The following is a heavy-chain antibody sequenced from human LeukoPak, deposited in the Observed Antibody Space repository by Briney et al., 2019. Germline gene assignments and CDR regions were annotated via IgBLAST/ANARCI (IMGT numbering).Heavy chain of an antibody. CDR1: GYTLTELS. CDR2: FNPEDGET. Sequence: ASVKVSCKVSGYTLTELSMHWVRQAPGKGLEWMGGFNPEDGETIYAQKFQGRVTMTEDTSTDTAYMELSSLRSEDTAVYYCAAARSVAVPAAIQYYYYMDVWGKGTTVTVSS. V-gene: IGHV1-24*01. D-gene: IGHD2-2*02. CDR3: AAARSVAVPAAIQYYYYMDV. J-gene: IGHJ6*03.